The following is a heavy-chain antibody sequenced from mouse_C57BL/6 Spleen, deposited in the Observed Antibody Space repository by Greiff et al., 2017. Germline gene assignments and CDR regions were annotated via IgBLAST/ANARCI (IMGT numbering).Heavy chain of an antibody. CDR2: IYPGSGST. Sequence: VQLQQPGAELVKPGASVKMSCKASGYTFTSYWITWVKQRPGQGLEWIGDIYPGSGSTNYNEKFKGKATLTVDTSSSTAYMQLSSLTSEDSAVYYCARHSNYGNWYFWVWGTGATVTVST. D-gene: IGHD2-5*01. CDR1: GYTFTSYW. V-gene: IGHV1-55*01. CDR3: ARHSNYGNWYFWV. J-gene: IGHJ1*03.